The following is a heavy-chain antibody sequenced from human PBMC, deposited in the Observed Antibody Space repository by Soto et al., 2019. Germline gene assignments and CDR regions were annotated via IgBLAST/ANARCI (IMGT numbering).Heavy chain of an antibody. CDR2: IYYSGST. CDR3: ANSYGDYVSY. D-gene: IGHD4-17*01. J-gene: IGHJ4*02. Sequence: QLQLQESGPGLVKPSETLSLTCTVSGGSISSSTYYWGWIRQPPGKGLEWIGSIYYSGSTYYNPSLKSLVTISVDPSKNQFSRKLSSVTAADTAVYYCANSYGDYVSYWGQGTLATVSS. V-gene: IGHV4-39*01. CDR1: GGSISSSTYY.